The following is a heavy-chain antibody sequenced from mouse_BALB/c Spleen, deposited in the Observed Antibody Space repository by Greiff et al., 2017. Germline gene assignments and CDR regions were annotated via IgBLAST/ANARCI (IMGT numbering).Heavy chain of an antibody. V-gene: IGHV5-17*02. CDR3: ARSKGYFDV. J-gene: IGHJ1*01. CDR2: ISSGGSYT. CDR1: GFTFSSFG. Sequence: EVQGVESGGGLVQPGGSRKLSCAASGFTFSSFGMHWVRQAPEKGLEWVAYISSGGSYTYYPDSVKGRFTISRDNAKNTLYLQMSSLRSEDTAMYYCARSKGYFDVWGAGTTVTVSS.